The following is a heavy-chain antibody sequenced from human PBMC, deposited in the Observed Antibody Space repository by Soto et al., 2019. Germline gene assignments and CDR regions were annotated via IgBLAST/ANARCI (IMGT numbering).Heavy chain of an antibody. CDR2: IYSGGST. J-gene: IGHJ2*01. D-gene: IGHD2-8*01. Sequence: EVQLVESGGGLIQPGGSLRLSCAASGFTVSSNYMSWVHQAPGKGLEWVSVIYSGGSTYYADSVKGRFTISRDNSKNTLYLQMNSLRAEDTAVYYCARDYCTNGVCYWYFDLWGRGTLVTVSS. V-gene: IGHV3-53*01. CDR3: ARDYCTNGVCYWYFDL. CDR1: GFTVSSNY.